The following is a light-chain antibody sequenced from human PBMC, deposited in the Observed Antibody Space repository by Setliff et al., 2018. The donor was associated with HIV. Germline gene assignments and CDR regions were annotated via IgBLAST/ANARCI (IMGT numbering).Light chain of an antibody. CDR2: DVS. Sequence: QSVLTQPASVSGSPGQSITISRTGISSDVGNYNYVSWYQEHPGKAPKLMIYDVSKRPSGVSIRFSGSKSGNTASLTISGLQAEDEAAYHCSSYTGRSTFVFGTGTKVTVL. J-gene: IGLJ1*01. V-gene: IGLV2-14*01. CDR3: SSYTGRSTFV. CDR1: SSDVGNYNY.